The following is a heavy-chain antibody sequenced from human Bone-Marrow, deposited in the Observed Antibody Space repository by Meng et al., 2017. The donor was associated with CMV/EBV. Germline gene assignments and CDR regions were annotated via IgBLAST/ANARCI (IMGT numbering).Heavy chain of an antibody. D-gene: IGHD4-11*01. Sequence: SVKVSCKASGGTFSSYTISWVRQAPGQGLEWMGRIIPILGIANYAQKFQGRVTITADKSTSTAYMELSSLRSEDTAVYYCARDVGLTTVTTNGMDVWGQGTTFTVSS. CDR3: ARDVGLTTVTTNGMDV. J-gene: IGHJ6*02. V-gene: IGHV1-69*04. CDR1: GGTFSSYT. CDR2: IIPILGIA.